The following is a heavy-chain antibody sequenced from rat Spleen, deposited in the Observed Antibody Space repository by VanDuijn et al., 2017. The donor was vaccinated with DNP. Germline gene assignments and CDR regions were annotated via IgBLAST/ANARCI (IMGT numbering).Heavy chain of an antibody. CDR2: INSEGST. Sequence: EVQLQESGPGLVKPSQSLSLTCSVTGYSITSGFRWTWIRKFPGNKLEWMGYINSEGSTDYNPSLKSRISITRDTSKNQFFLQLNSVTTEDTATYYCARQPTGMDYWGQGVMVIVSS. V-gene: IGHV3-3*01. J-gene: IGHJ2*01. D-gene: IGHD1-7*01. CDR3: ARQPTGMDY. CDR1: GYSITSGFR.